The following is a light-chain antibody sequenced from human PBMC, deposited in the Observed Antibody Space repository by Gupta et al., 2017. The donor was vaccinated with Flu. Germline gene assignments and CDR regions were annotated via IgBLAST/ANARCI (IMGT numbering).Light chain of an antibody. V-gene: IGKV1-5*03. Sequence: DIQMTQSPSTLSASVGDRVTHTCRASQRISSWLGWYQQKPGKAPKLLIYTASSLESGVPSRFSGSGSGTEFTLTISSLQPDDFATYYCQQYNSYSYSFGQGTKLEIK. CDR2: TAS. CDR1: QRISSW. J-gene: IGKJ2*03. CDR3: QQYNSYSYS.